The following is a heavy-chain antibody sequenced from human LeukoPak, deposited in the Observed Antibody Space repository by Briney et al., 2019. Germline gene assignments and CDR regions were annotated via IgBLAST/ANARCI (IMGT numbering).Heavy chain of an antibody. CDR3: ARGSYITSLGL. CDR1: GYTFTDYY. CDR2: INPNSGGT. V-gene: IGHV1-2*02. J-gene: IGHJ4*02. D-gene: IGHD2-2*02. Sequence: ASVKVSCKASGYTFTDYYMHWVRQAPGQGLERMGWINPNSGGTNYAQKFQGRVTVTRDTSISTAYMELSRLSSDDTAVYYCARGSYITSLGLWGQGTLVTVSS.